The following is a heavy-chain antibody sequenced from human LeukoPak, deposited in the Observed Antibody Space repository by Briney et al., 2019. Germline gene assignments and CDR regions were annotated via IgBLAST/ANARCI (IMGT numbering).Heavy chain of an antibody. Sequence: ASVKVSCKASGYIFTTHGISWLRRAPGRGLEWMGWINPFNGDTKYPQKFQGRVTMTTDTSTSTAYMEIRSLRFDDTAVYYCTREDCNAGTCYFSVDWGQGTLVTVSS. V-gene: IGHV1-18*01. D-gene: IGHD2-15*01. J-gene: IGHJ4*02. CDR3: TREDCNAGTCYFSVD. CDR2: INPFNGDT. CDR1: GYIFTTHG.